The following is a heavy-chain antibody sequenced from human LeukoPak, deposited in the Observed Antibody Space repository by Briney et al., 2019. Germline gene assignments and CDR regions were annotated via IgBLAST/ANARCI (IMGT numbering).Heavy chain of an antibody. D-gene: IGHD5-18*01. J-gene: IGHJ4*02. V-gene: IGHV3-30*04. Sequence: GGSLRLSCVVSGFTFSNYDMHWVRQVPGKGLEWVAVISYDGSNKYYADSVKGRFTISRDNSKNTLYLQMNSLRAEDTAVYYCAREPYSYGFDYWGQGTLVTVSS. CDR3: AREPYSYGFDY. CDR1: GFTFSNYD. CDR2: ISYDGSNK.